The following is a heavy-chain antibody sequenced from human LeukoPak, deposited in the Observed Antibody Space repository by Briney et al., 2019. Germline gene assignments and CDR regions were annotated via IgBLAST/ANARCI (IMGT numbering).Heavy chain of an antibody. CDR2: ISSSSSYI. CDR3: ARDDKGGTNYYDSSGKERFQH. Sequence: GGSLRLSCAASGFTFSSYSMNWVRQAPGKGLEWVSSISSSSSYIYYADSVKGRFTISRDNAKNSLYLQMNSLRAEDTAVYYCARDDKGGTNYYDSSGKERFQHWGQGTLVAVSS. V-gene: IGHV3-21*01. CDR1: GFTFSSYS. J-gene: IGHJ1*01. D-gene: IGHD3-22*01.